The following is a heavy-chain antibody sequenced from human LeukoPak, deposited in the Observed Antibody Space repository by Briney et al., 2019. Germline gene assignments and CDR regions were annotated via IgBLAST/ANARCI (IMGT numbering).Heavy chain of an antibody. D-gene: IGHD2-2*01. CDR3: ARGIPSPLPAAISWFDP. V-gene: IGHV1-8*01. J-gene: IGHJ5*02. Sequence: ASVRVSSKASGYTFTIYDINSVRQAPGQRLEWMGWMNPNSGNTGYAQKFQGRVTMTRNTSISTAYMELSSLRSEDTAVYYCARGIPSPLPAAISWFDPWGQGTLVTVSS. CDR1: GYTFTIYD. CDR2: MNPNSGNT.